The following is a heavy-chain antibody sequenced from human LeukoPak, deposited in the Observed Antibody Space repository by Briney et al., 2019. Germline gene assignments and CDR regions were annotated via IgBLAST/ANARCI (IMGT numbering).Heavy chain of an antibody. Sequence: SVKVSCKASGGTFSSYAISWVRQAPGQGLEWMGGIIPIFGTANYAQKFQGRVTITADESTSTAYMELSSLRSEDTAVYYCASLVSPYILGAEKGMDVWGQGTTVTVSS. D-gene: IGHD3-16*01. V-gene: IGHV1-69*13. CDR1: GGTFSSYA. J-gene: IGHJ6*02. CDR3: ASLVSPYILGAEKGMDV. CDR2: IIPIFGTA.